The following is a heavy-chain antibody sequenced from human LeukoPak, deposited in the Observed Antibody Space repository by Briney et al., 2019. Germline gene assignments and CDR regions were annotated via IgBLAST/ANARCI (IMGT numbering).Heavy chain of an antibody. CDR1: GYSFTSGHY. V-gene: IGHV4-38-2*01. CDR3: ARYCTSTTCILRGFDY. CDR2: IYHTGSA. Sequence: SETLSLTCSVSGYSFTSGHYWGWIRQPPGKGLEWIANIYHTGSAHYNPSLKSRVTISVDTSKNQFSLQLSSVTAAETAVYYCARYCTSTTCILRGFDYRGQGTLVTVSS. D-gene: IGHD2-2*01. J-gene: IGHJ4*02.